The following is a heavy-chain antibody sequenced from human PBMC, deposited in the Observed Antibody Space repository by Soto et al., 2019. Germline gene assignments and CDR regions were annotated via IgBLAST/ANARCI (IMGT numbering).Heavy chain of an antibody. V-gene: IGHV3-23*01. CDR2: ISGSGGST. Sequence: EVQLLESGGGLVQPGGSLRLSCAASGFTFSTYAMSWVRQAPGKGLVWVSAISGSGGSTYYADSVKGRFTISRDNSKNTLYLQMNSLRAEDTAVYYCAKVPNGVRTAWSGSTTQGAYWGQGTLVTVSS. D-gene: IGHD1-26*01. CDR1: GFTFSTYA. CDR3: AKVPNGVRTAWSGSTTQGAY. J-gene: IGHJ4*02.